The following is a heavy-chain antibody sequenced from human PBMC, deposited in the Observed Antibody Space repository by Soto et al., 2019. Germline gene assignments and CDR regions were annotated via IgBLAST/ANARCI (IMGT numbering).Heavy chain of an antibody. CDR3: AKDQGCRGGSCYYDY. CDR2: MNGGGGST. CDR1: GFTFSSYT. V-gene: IGHV3-23*01. J-gene: IGHJ4*02. Sequence: EVQLLEAGGDLIQPGGSLRLSCAASGFTFSSYTMTWLRQAPEKGLERVSAMNGGGGSTYYAASVKGRFTISRDNSKDTLYLQMTSLRADDTAVYYWAKDQGCRGGSCYYDYLGQGTLVTVSS. D-gene: IGHD2-15*01.